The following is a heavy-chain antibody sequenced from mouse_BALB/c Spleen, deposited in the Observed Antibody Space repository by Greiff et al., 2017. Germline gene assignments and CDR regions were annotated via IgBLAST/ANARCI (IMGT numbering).Heavy chain of an antibody. V-gene: IGHV5-17*02. CDR2: ISSGSSTI. D-gene: IGHD2-4*01. CDR3: ARSGYDYDWYFDV. J-gene: IGHJ1*01. Sequence: DVKLVESGGGLVQPGGSRKLSCAASGFTFSSFGMHWVRQAPEKGLEWVAYISSGSSTIYYADTVKGRFTISRDNPKNTLFLQMTSLRSEDTAMYYCARSGYDYDWYFDVWGAGTTVTVSS. CDR1: GFTFSSFG.